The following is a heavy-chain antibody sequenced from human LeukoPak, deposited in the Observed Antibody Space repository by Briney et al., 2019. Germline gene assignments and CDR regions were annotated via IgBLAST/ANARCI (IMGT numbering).Heavy chain of an antibody. V-gene: IGHV3-21*06. D-gene: IGHD1-1*01. CDR1: GFTFSAYS. J-gene: IGHJ4*02. CDR3: ARGGGANNWDYYFDY. CDR2: ISSSSSEV. Sequence: SGGSLRLSCAASGFTFSAYSMNWIRQAPGKGLEWVSSISSSSSEVYYADSVRGRFTISRDAAENSLYLQVNNLRAEDPAVYYCARGGGANNWDYYFDYWGRGTLVTVSS.